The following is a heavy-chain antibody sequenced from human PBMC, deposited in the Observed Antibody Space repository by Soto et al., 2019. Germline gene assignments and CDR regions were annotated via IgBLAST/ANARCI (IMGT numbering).Heavy chain of an antibody. CDR3: AKDPYPSYYYYGMDV. J-gene: IGHJ6*02. CDR2: ISGSGGST. V-gene: IGHV3-23*01. Sequence: GGSLRLSCAASGFTFSSYSMSWVRQAPGKGLEWVSAISGSGGSTYYADSVKGRFTISRDNSKNTLYLQMNSLRAEDAAVYYCAKDPYPSYYYYGMDVWGQGTTVTVSS. CDR1: GFTFSSYS.